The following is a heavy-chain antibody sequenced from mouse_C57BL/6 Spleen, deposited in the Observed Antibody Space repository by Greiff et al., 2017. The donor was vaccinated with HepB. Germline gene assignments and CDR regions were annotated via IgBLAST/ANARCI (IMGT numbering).Heavy chain of an antibody. CDR2: ISDGGSYT. CDR1: GFTFSSYA. V-gene: IGHV5-4*01. J-gene: IGHJ2*01. D-gene: IGHD2-2*01. Sequence: EVMLVESGGGLVKPGGSLKLSCAASGFTFSSYAMSWVRQTPEKRLEWVATISDGGSYTYYPDNVKGRFTISRDNAKNNLYLQMSHLKSEDTAMYYCAREAVTTELYFDYWGQGTTLTVSS. CDR3: AREAVTTELYFDY.